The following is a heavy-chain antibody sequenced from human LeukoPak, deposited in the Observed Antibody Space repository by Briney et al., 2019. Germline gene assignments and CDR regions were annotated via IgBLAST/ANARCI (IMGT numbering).Heavy chain of an antibody. CDR1: GFTFSSYS. J-gene: IGHJ3*02. Sequence: GGSLRLSCAASGFTFSSYSMNWVRQAPGKGLEWVSSISSSSSYIYYADSVKGRFTISRDNAKNSLYLQMNSLRAEDTAVYYCARAFYCSSTSCYGAFDIWGQGTMVTVSS. D-gene: IGHD2-2*01. V-gene: IGHV3-21*01. CDR3: ARAFYCSSTSCYGAFDI. CDR2: ISSSSSYI.